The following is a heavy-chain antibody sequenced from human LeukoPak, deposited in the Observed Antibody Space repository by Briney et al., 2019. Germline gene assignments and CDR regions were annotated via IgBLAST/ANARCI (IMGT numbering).Heavy chain of an antibody. Sequence: SETLSLTCAVYGGSFSGYYWSWIRQPPGKGLEWIGEINHSGSTNYNPSLKSRVTISVDTSKNQFSLKLSSVTAADTAVYYCARARITMVRGAPPDYWGQGTLSPSPQ. J-gene: IGHJ4*02. V-gene: IGHV4-34*01. CDR1: GGSFSGYY. CDR3: ARARITMVRGAPPDY. D-gene: IGHD3-10*01. CDR2: INHSGST.